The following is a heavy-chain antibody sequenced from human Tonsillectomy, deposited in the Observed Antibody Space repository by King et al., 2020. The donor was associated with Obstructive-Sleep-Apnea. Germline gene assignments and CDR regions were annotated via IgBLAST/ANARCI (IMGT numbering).Heavy chain of an antibody. D-gene: IGHD3-16*01. CDR2: IPYDGSNK. Sequence: VQLVESGGGVVQPGRSLRLSCAASGFTFSSYAMHWVRQAPGKGLEWVAVIPYDGSNKYYADSVKGRFNTPRDNSKNTRYLQMNSLRAEDTAVYYCARDYEGIGLLDYWGQGTLVTVSS. CDR3: ARDYEGIGLLDY. CDR1: GFTFSSYA. J-gene: IGHJ4*02. V-gene: IGHV3-30*04.